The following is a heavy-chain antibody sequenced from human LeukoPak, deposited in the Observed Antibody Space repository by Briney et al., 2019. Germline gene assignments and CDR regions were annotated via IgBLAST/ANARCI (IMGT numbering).Heavy chain of an antibody. D-gene: IGHD3-22*01. CDR3: ARDRSYYDSTSGYYFDY. CDR2: IIPIFGTA. CDR1: GGTFSSYA. J-gene: IGHJ4*02. Sequence: ASVKVSCKASGGTFSSYAISWVRQAPGQGLEWMGGIIPIFGTANYAQKFQGRVTITADESTSTAYMELSSLRSEDTAVYYCARDRSYYDSTSGYYFDYWGQGTLVTVSS. V-gene: IGHV1-69*13.